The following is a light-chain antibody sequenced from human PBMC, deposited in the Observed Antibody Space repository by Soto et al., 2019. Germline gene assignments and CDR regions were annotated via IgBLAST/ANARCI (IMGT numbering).Light chain of an antibody. CDR3: LHRANWLGT. CDR1: PSVGSF. CDR2: DAS. J-gene: IGKJ3*01. Sequence: EIVLTQSPATLSLSPGERATLSCRDSPSVGSFLAWYQQKSGQTPRLLIYDASNRVTGIPARFSGSGSGTDFTLTISSLEPEDFAVYYCLHRANWLGTFGPGTKVDMK. V-gene: IGKV3-11*01.